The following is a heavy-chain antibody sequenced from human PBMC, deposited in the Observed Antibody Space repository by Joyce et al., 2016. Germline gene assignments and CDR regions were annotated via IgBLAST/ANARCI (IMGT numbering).Heavy chain of an antibody. CDR2: INPDGSEK. CDR3: ARNRGWFKYDT. CDR1: GFTFSADW. V-gene: IGHV3-7*04. Sequence: EVQLVESGGGFVPPGGSLRLSCAASGFTFSADWMDWVRQTTGKGLEWVANINPDGSEKYYVASVKGRFTISRDNAKNTLDLQMNSLRVEDTAVYFCARNRGWFKYDTWGQGTKVTVSS. D-gene: IGHD2/OR15-2a*01. J-gene: IGHJ3*02.